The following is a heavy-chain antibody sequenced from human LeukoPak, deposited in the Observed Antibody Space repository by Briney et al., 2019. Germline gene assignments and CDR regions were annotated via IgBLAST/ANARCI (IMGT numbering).Heavy chain of an antibody. CDR2: IYHSGST. CDR3: ARDGLLWST. D-gene: IGHD3-10*01. V-gene: IGHV4-38-2*02. CDR1: GYSISSGYY. J-gene: IGHJ5*02. Sequence: SETLSLTCTVSGYSISSGYYWGWIRQPPGKGLEWIGSIYHSGSTYYNPSLKSRVTISVDTSKNQFSLKLSSVTAADTAVYYCARDGLLWSTWGQGTLVTVSS.